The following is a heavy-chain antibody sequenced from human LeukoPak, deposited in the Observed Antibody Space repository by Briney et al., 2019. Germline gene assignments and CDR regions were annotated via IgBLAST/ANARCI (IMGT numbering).Heavy chain of an antibody. D-gene: IGHD6-19*01. CDR2: INSDGSST. CDR3: ARPPYSSGSFDL. CDR1: GFTFSSYW. J-gene: IGHJ2*01. Sequence: PGGSLRLSCAASGFTFSSYWMHGVRQAPGKGLVWVSRINSDGSSTIYADSVKGRFTISRDNAENTLYRQMNSLRAEDTAVYFCARPPYSSGSFDLWGRGTLVTVSS. V-gene: IGHV3-74*01.